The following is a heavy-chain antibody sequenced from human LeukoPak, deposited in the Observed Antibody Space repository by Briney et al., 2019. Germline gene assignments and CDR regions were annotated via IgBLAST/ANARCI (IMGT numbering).Heavy chain of an antibody. D-gene: IGHD6-13*01. V-gene: IGHV3-15*01. CDR3: ARDSREYASDI. CDR2: IKSKTDGGTT. Sequence: GSLRLSCAASGFTFTNAWMSWVRQAPGQGLEWVGRIKSKTDGGTTDYAAPVKGRFIVSRDDSKNTLYLQMNSLRAEDTAVYYCARDSREYASDIWGQGTMVTVSS. J-gene: IGHJ3*02. CDR1: GFTFTNAW.